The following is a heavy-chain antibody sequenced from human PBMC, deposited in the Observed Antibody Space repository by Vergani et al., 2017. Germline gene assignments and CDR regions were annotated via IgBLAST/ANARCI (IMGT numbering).Heavy chain of an antibody. CDR1: GFTLSNYD. V-gene: IGHV3-30*02. CDR2: IQLDGSNQ. Sequence: QVQLVESGGGVVQRGGSLRLPCATSGFTLSNYDMQWIRQGTGKGLEVVAFIQLDGSNQYYADSVKGRFTLSRDFSKNTLYLQMNSLRTDDTATYYCANHFRGWGIDYWGQGTQVIVSS. D-gene: IGHD3-16*01. CDR3: ANHFRGWGIDY. J-gene: IGHJ4*02.